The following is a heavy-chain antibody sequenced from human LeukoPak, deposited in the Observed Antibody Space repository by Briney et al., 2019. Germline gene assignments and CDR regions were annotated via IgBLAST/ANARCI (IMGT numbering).Heavy chain of an antibody. J-gene: IGHJ3*02. V-gene: IGHV1-2*06. Sequence: ASVKVSCKASGYTFTGYYMHWVRQAPGQGLELMGRINPNSGGTNFAQKFQGRVTMTRDTSISTAYMELSRLRSDDTAVYYCAGIAVTNTGGAFDIWGQGTMVTVSS. CDR2: INPNSGGT. CDR1: GYTFTGYY. D-gene: IGHD6-19*01. CDR3: AGIAVTNTGGAFDI.